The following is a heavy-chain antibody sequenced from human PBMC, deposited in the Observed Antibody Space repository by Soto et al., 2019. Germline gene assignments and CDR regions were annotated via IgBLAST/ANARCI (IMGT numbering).Heavy chain of an antibody. J-gene: IGHJ3*02. CDR1: GFTFSSYS. V-gene: IGHV3-21*01. D-gene: IGHD3-22*01. CDR3: ARPTNDYDSSGYFDAFDI. CDR2: ISSSSSYI. Sequence: EVQLVESGGGLVKPGGSLRLSCAASGFTFSSYSMNWVRQAPGKGLEWVSSISSSSSYIYYADSVKGRFTISRDNAKNSLYLQMNSLRAEDTAVYYCARPTNDYDSSGYFDAFDIWGQGTMVTVSS.